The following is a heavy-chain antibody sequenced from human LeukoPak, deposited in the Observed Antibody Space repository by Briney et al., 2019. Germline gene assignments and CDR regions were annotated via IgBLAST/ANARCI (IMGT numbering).Heavy chain of an antibody. CDR3: ARGGGNFDY. D-gene: IGHD3-10*01. Sequence: GGSLRLSCAASGFSFSNYWMSWVRQAPGKGLEWMANIKQDGSGEYYVDSVKGRFSISRDNAKNSLFLQMNSLRAEDTAVYYCARGGGNFDYWGQGTLVTVSS. CDR2: IKQDGSGE. V-gene: IGHV3-7*01. J-gene: IGHJ4*02. CDR1: GFSFSNYW.